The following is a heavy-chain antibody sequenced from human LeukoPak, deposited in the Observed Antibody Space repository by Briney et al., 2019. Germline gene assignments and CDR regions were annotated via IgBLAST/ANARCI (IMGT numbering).Heavy chain of an antibody. CDR2: INHSGSS. D-gene: IGHD4-17*01. CDR1: GGSISSGGYY. Sequence: SETLSLTCTVSGGSISSGGYYWSWIRQPPGKGLEWIGEINHSGSSNYNPSLKSRVTISVDTSKNQFSLKLSSATAADTAVYYCARGEDGDYYFQHWGQGTLVTVSS. CDR3: ARGEDGDYYFQH. J-gene: IGHJ1*01. V-gene: IGHV4-39*07.